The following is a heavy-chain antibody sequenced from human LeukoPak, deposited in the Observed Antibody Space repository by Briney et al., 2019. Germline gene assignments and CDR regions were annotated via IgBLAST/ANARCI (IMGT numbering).Heavy chain of an antibody. CDR3: TYDSSGYYYGLGAFDI. Sequence: PGGSLRLSSAASGFTFSSYSMNWVRQAPGKGLEWVSSISSSSSYIYYADSVKGRFTISRDNAKNSLYLQMNSLRAEDTAVYYCTYDSSGYYYGLGAFDIWGQGTMVTVSS. D-gene: IGHD3-22*01. CDR1: GFTFSSYS. V-gene: IGHV3-21*01. CDR2: ISSSSSYI. J-gene: IGHJ3*02.